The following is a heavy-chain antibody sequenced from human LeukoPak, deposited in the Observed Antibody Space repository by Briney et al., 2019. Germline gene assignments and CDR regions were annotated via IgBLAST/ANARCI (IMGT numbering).Heavy chain of an antibody. J-gene: IGHJ4*02. CDR1: GFTFSTYA. D-gene: IGHD6-6*01. V-gene: IGHV3-23*01. CDR3: AKVKQLVLPDY. Sequence: GGSLRLSCAASGFTFSTYAMSWVRQAPGKGLEWVSSISGSGDTTYYADSVKGRFTISRDNSKNTLYLQMNSLRAEDTAVYYCAKVKQLVLPDYWGQGTLVTVSS. CDR2: ISGSGDTT.